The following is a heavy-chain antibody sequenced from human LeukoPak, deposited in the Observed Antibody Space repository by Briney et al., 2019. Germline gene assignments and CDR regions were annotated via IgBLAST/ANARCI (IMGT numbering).Heavy chain of an antibody. CDR2: IYYSGST. CDR1: GGSITSYY. J-gene: IGHJ6*02. CDR3: ARHKRIAVARRYYYYGMDV. Sequence: SETLSLTCTVSGGSITSYYRSWIRQPPGKGLEWIGYIYYSGSTNYNPSLKSRVTISVDTSKNQFSLKLSSVTAADTAVYYCARHKRIAVARRYYYYGMDVWGQGTTVTVSS. V-gene: IGHV4-59*08. D-gene: IGHD6-19*01.